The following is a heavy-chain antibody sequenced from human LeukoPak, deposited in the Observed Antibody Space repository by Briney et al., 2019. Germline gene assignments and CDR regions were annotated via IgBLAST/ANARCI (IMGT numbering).Heavy chain of an antibody. J-gene: IGHJ5*02. CDR2: IIPIFGTA. D-gene: IGHD3-10*01. V-gene: IGHV1-69*13. CDR1: GYTFTSYG. Sequence: ASVKVSCKASGYTFTSYGISWVRPAPGQGLEWMGGIIPIFGTANYAQKFQGRVTITADESTSTAYMELSSLRSEDTAVYYCARKKYGSGVNWFDPWGQGTLVTVSS. CDR3: ARKKYGSGVNWFDP.